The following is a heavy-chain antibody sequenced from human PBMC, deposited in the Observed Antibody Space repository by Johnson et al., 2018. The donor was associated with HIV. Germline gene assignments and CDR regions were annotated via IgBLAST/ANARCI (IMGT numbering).Heavy chain of an antibody. D-gene: IGHD2-15*01. CDR1: GFTVSSNY. CDR2: ISSGGTT. CDR3: ARARWYLGGGSCCAFDI. Sequence: VQLVESGGGLVQPGGSLRLSCAASGFTVSSNYMSWVRQAPGKGLEWVSVISSGGTTYYVDSVKGRFPISRENAKNSLYLQMNSLRAEDTAVYYCARARWYLGGGSCCAFDIWGQGTRVTVSS. V-gene: IGHV3-66*01. J-gene: IGHJ3*02.